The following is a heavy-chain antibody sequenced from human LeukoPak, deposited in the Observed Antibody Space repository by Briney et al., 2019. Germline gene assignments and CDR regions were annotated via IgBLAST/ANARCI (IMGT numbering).Heavy chain of an antibody. J-gene: IGHJ3*02. D-gene: IGHD1-26*01. CDR3: ARRYSGSPSEAFDI. CDR1: GFTFSSYR. Sequence: PGGSLRLSCAASGFTFSSYRMNWVRQAPGKGLEWVSSISSRSSYIYYADSLKGRFTISRDNSKNTLYLQMYSLRAEDTAVYYCARRYSGSPSEAFDIWGQGTMVTVSS. CDR2: ISSRSSYI. V-gene: IGHV3-21*01.